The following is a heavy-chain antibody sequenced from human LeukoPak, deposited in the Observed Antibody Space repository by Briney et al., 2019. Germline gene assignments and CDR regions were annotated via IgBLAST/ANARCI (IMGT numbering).Heavy chain of an antibody. CDR2: INPNSGGT. D-gene: IGHD6-19*01. CDR1: GYTFTGYY. CDR3: ARVTEWLVLRGAFDI. J-gene: IGHJ3*02. V-gene: IGHV1-2*02. Sequence: ASVKVSCKASGYTFTGYYMHWVRQAPGQGLEWMGWINPNSGGTNYAQKFQGRVTMTRDTSISTAYMELSRLRSDDTAVYYCARVTEWLVLRGAFDIWGQGTMVTVSS.